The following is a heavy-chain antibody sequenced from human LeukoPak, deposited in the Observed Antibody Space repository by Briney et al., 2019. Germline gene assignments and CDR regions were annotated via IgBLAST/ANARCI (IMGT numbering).Heavy chain of an antibody. Sequence: PSETLSLTCTVSGGSISSSSYYWGWIRQPPGEGLEWIGSIYYGGSTYYNPSLKSRITISVDTSKNQFSLKLNSVTAADTAVYYCARSPGYSSGWRELDYFDYWGQGTLVTVSS. CDR2: IYYGGST. V-gene: IGHV4-39*01. CDR3: ARSPGYSSGWRELDYFDY. D-gene: IGHD6-19*01. CDR1: GGSISSSSYY. J-gene: IGHJ4*02.